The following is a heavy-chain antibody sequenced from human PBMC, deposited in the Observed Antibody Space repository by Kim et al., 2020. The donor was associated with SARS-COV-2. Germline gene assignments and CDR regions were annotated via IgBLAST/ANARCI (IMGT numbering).Heavy chain of an antibody. V-gene: IGHV1-18*01. J-gene: IGHJ5*02. D-gene: IGHD3-10*01. Sequence: KLQGRVTMTTDTSTSTAYMELRSLRSDDTAVYYCARPNMVRGVTDSWFDPWGQGTLVTVSS. CDR3: ARPNMVRGVTDSWFDP.